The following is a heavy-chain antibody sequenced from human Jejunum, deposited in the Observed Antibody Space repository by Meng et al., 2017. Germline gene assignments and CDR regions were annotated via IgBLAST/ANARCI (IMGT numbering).Heavy chain of an antibody. D-gene: IGHD4-11*01. V-gene: IGHV4-34*01. CDR3: ARGNEYSNYGADF. CDR1: GGSISDYY. Sequence: QGKLQTSGAGLEKPSETLSLPCAVYGGSISDYYWTWIRQPPGKGLGWIGEINDSGSTNYNPSLKSRVTISVDTSKGQFYLRVSSVTAADTAVYYCARGNEYSNYGADFWGQGTLVTVSS. J-gene: IGHJ4*02. CDR2: INDSGST.